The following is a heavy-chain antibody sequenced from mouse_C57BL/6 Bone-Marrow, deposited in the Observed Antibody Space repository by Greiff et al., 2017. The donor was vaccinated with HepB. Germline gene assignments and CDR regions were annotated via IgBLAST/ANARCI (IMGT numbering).Heavy chain of an antibody. D-gene: IGHD1-1*01. CDR1: GFNIKDYY. V-gene: IGHV14-2*01. CDR2: IDPEDGET. J-gene: IGHJ4*01. CDR3: ARSYYGSSWFYAMDY. Sequence: EVQVVESGAELVKPGASVKLSCTASGFNIKDYYMHWVKQRTEQGLEWIGRIDPEDGETKYAPKFQGKATITADTSSNTAYLQLSSLTSEDTAVYYCARSYYGSSWFYAMDYWGQGTSVTVSS.